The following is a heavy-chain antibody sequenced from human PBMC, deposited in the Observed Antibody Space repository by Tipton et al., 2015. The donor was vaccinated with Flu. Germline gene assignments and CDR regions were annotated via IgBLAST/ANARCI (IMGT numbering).Heavy chain of an antibody. CDR2: IYTSGST. D-gene: IGHD5-12*01. Sequence: TLSLTCTVSGGSISSYYWSWIRQPAGKGLEWIGRIYTSGSTNYNASLESRVTMSRDTSKNQFSLRLRSATAADTALYYCARDPRGYSGYTGGDAFDVWGPGMMVTVSS. V-gene: IGHV4-4*07. J-gene: IGHJ3*01. CDR1: GGSISSYY. CDR3: ARDPRGYSGYTGGDAFDV.